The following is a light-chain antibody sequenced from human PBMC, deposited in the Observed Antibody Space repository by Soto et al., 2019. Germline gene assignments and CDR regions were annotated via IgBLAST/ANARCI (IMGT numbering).Light chain of an antibody. CDR2: AAS. J-gene: IGKJ3*01. CDR1: QSISSY. Sequence: DIQMTQSPSSLSASVGDRVTITCRASQSISSYLNWYQQKPGKAPKLLIYAASSLQSGVPSRFSVSGSGTDFTHTVSSLQPEDFATYYWQQSYSTPPLTFGPGTKVDIK. CDR3: QQSYSTPPLT. V-gene: IGKV1-39*01.